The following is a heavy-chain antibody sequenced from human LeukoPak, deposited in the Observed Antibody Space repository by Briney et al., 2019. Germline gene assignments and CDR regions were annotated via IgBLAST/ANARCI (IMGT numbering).Heavy chain of an antibody. Sequence: KPSETLSLTCTVSGGSISSGDYYWRWLRQPPGKGLEWIGYIYYSGSTYYNPSLKSRVTISVDTSKNQFSLKLSSVTAADTAVYYCARYYYDRTVEDWGQGTLVTVSS. J-gene: IGHJ4*02. CDR3: ARYYYDRTVED. CDR2: IYYSGST. CDR1: GGSISSGDYY. D-gene: IGHD3-22*01. V-gene: IGHV4-30-4*01.